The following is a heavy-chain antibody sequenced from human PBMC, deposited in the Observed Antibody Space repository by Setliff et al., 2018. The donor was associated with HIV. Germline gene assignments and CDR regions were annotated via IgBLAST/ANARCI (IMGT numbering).Heavy chain of an antibody. J-gene: IGHJ4*02. CDR1: GYTFSEYA. V-gene: IGHV1-3*04. Sequence: ASVKVSCKASGYTFSEYAIHWVRQAPGQRLEWMGRIDTDNGCRRYSPKLQGRVTITKDTSANTAYMELRGLRSEDTAVYYCARWCAAAGCYPAIYHFDSWGQGTLVTV. CDR3: ARWCAAAGCYPAIYHFDS. D-gene: IGHD2-2*01. CDR2: IDTDNGCR.